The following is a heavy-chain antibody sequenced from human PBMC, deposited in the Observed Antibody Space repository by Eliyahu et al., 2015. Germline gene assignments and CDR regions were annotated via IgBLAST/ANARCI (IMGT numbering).Heavy chain of an antibody. CDR3: ARGPPPQYDFWSGYYGHYGMDV. V-gene: IGHV1-18*01. CDR1: GXTFTSYG. D-gene: IGHD3-3*01. Sequence: QVQLVQSGAEVKKPGASVKVSCKASGXTFTSYGIXWVRQAPGQGLEWMGWISAYNGNTNYAQKLQGRVTMTTDTSTSTAYMELRSLRSDDTAVYYCARGPPPQYDFWSGYYGHYGMDVWGQGTTVTVSS. J-gene: IGHJ6*02. CDR2: ISAYNGNT.